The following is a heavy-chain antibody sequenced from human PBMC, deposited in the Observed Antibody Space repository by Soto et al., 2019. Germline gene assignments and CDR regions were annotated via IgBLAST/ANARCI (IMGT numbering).Heavy chain of an antibody. Sequence: GGSLRLSCAASGFTFSTYAMSWVRQVPGKGLEWVSSISGSGGTTDYADSVKGRFTISRDNSRNTLYLQMNSLRAEDTALYYYAKRLSGSYDLGWFDPWGQGTLVTVSS. D-gene: IGHD3-10*01. CDR2: ISGSGGTT. CDR1: GFTFSTYA. J-gene: IGHJ5*02. CDR3: AKRLSGSYDLGWFDP. V-gene: IGHV3-23*01.